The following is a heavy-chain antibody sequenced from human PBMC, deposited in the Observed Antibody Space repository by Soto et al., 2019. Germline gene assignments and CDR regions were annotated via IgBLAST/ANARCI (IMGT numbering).Heavy chain of an antibody. CDR3: ARSIRYFDWLPFDY. J-gene: IGHJ4*02. Sequence: GGSLRLSCAASGFTFRSYEMNWVRQAPGKGLEWVSYISSSGSTIYYADSVKGRFTISRDNAKNSLYLQMNSLRAEDTAVYYCARSIRYFDWLPFDYWGQGTLVTVSS. CDR1: GFTFRSYE. CDR2: ISSSGSTI. V-gene: IGHV3-48*03. D-gene: IGHD3-9*01.